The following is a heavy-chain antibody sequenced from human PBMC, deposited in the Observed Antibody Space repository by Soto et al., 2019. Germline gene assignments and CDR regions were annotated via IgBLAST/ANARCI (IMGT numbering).Heavy chain of an antibody. D-gene: IGHD3-3*01. V-gene: IGHV4-39*01. CDR2: IYYSGST. Sequence: TLSLTCTVSGGSISSSSYYWGWIRQPPGKGLEWIGSIYYSGSTYYNPSLKSRVTISVDTSKNQFSLKLSSVTAADTAVYYCASKRYYDFWAATPYWGQGTLVTVSS. CDR1: GGSISSSSYY. J-gene: IGHJ4*02. CDR3: ASKRYYDFWAATPY.